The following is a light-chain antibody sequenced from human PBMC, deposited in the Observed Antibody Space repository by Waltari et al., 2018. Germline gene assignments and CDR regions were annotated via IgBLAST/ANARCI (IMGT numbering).Light chain of an antibody. CDR1: QSVSSTY. CDR3: QQYSSAPNT. V-gene: IGKV3-20*01. J-gene: IGKJ2*01. Sequence: DIVLTQSPGTLSLSPGERATLSCRASQSVSSTYLAWYQQKPGQAPRLLIYGASSRATGIPDRFSGSGSGTDFTLTISRLDPEDFAVYFCQQYSSAPNTFGQGTKLEIK. CDR2: GAS.